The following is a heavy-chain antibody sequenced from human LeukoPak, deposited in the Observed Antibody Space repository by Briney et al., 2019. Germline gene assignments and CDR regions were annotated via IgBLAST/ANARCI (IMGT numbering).Heavy chain of an antibody. D-gene: IGHD2-2*02. CDR3: ARGYCSSTSCYKRAGYYYYMDV. CDR2: ISYDGSNK. CDR1: GFTFSSYA. Sequence: GGSLRLSCAASGFTFSSYAMHWVRQAPGKGLEWVAVISYDGSNKYYADSVKGRFTISRDNSKSTLYLQMNSLRAEDMALYYCARGYCSSTSCYKRAGYYYYMDVWGKGTTVTVSS. J-gene: IGHJ6*03. V-gene: IGHV3-30-3*01.